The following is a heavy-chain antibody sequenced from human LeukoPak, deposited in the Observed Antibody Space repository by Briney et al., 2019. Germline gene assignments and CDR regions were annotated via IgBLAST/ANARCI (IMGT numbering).Heavy chain of an antibody. Sequence: PGRSLRLSCAASGFTFSSYGMHWVRQAPGKGLEWVAVISYDGSNKYYADSVKGRFTISRDNSKNTLYLQMNSLRAEDTAVYYCARSYSSGWVKYYFDYWGQGTLVTVSS. V-gene: IGHV3-30*03. CDR3: ARSYSSGWVKYYFDY. CDR2: ISYDGSNK. J-gene: IGHJ4*02. D-gene: IGHD6-19*01. CDR1: GFTFSSYG.